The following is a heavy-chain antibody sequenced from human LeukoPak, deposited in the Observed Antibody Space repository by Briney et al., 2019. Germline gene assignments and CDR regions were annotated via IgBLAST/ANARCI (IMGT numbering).Heavy chain of an antibody. J-gene: IGHJ4*02. Sequence: SETLSLTCTVSGGSISSYYWSWIRQPPGKGLEWIGYIHYSGSTNYNPSLKSRVTISVDTSKNQFSLILSSVTAADTAVYYCARHYCSNTSCYQFDYWGQGTLVTVSS. D-gene: IGHD2-2*01. CDR1: GGSISSYY. CDR2: IHYSGST. V-gene: IGHV4-59*08. CDR3: ARHYCSNTSCYQFDY.